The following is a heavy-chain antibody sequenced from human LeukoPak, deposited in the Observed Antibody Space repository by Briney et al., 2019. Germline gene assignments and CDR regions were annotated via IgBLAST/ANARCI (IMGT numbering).Heavy chain of an antibody. J-gene: IGHJ6*02. D-gene: IGHD6-13*01. V-gene: IGHV1-69*04. CDR1: GGTFSNYA. CDR3: ARSEGIAAALYYYYGMDV. CDR2: IIPILGIA. Sequence: SVKVSCKASGGTFSNYAISWVRQAPGQGLEWMGRIIPILGIANYAQKFQGRVTITADKSTSTAYMELSSLRSEDTAVYYCARSEGIAAALYYYYGMDVWGQGTTVTVSS.